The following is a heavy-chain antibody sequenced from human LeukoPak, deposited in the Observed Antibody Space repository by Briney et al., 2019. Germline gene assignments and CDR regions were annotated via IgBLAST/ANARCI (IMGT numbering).Heavy chain of an antibody. J-gene: IGHJ4*02. D-gene: IGHD2-15*01. CDR3: AKEGWVGYCSGGSCYGGYYFDY. CDR1: GFTFSYYA. Sequence: GGSLRLSCAASGFTFSYYAMHWVRQAPGKGLEYVSAISSNGGSTYYANSVKGRFTISRDNSKNTLNLQMNSLRAEDTAVYYCAKEGWVGYCSGGSCYGGYYFDYWGQGTLVTVSS. V-gene: IGHV3-64*01. CDR2: ISSNGGST.